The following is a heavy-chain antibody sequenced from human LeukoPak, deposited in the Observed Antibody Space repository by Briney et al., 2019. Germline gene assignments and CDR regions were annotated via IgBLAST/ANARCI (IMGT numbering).Heavy chain of an antibody. J-gene: IGHJ4*02. CDR1: GYTFTSYG. D-gene: IGHD3-22*01. CDR3: ASGDMTYYYDSSGYNFDY. Sequence: ASVKVSCKASGYTFTSYGISWVRQAPGQGLEWMGWISAYNGNTNYAQKLQGRVTMTTDTSTSTAYMELRSLRSDDTAVYYCASGDMTYYYDSSGYNFDYWGQGTLVTVS. CDR2: ISAYNGNT. V-gene: IGHV1-18*01.